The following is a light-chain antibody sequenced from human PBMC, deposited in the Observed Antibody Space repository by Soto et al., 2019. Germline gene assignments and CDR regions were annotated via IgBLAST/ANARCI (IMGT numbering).Light chain of an antibody. V-gene: IGKV1-27*01. CDR2: GAY. Sequence: GDRVSIACRASQDIGNLLAWYQQKPGKAPRLLIYGAYNVQSGVPSRFSGSGSGTDFTLTISSVQPEDVATYYCHGYRSAPFTFGPGTKVDIK. CDR1: QDIGNL. J-gene: IGKJ3*01. CDR3: HGYRSAPFT.